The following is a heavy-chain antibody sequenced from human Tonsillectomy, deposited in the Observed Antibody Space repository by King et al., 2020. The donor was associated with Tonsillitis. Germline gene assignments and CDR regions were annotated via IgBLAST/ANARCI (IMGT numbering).Heavy chain of an antibody. CDR1: GFTFSSYG. D-gene: IGHD5-18*01. CDR3: AKDDLPGHGYATAYYYYCMDV. CDR2: ISDDGSKK. V-gene: IGHV3-30*18. J-gene: IGHJ6*02. Sequence: VQLVESGGGVVQPGRSLRLACEASGFTFSSYGMYWVRQAPGKGLEWVAVISDDGSKKYYADSVKGRFTISRDDSENTVYLQMNSLRGEDTAIYYCAKDDLPGHGYATAYYYYCMDVWGRGTPVTVSS.